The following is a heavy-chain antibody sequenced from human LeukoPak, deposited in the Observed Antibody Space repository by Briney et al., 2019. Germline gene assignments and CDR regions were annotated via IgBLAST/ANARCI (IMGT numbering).Heavy chain of an antibody. V-gene: IGHV3-21*01. J-gene: IGHJ6*03. CDR3: ARESGSRSYYYYMDV. CDR1: GFTFSSFS. Sequence: PGGSLRLSCAASGFTFSSFSMNWVRQAPGKGLEWVSSISSTSSYIYYADSVKGRFTISRGKDKNSVYLQMTSLRAEDTAVYYCARESGSRSYYYYMDVWGKGTTVTVSS. D-gene: IGHD2-2*01. CDR2: ISSTSSYI.